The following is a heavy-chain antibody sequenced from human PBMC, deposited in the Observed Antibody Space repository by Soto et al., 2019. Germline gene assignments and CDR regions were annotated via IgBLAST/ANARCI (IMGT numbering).Heavy chain of an antibody. CDR3: AKDLETPNYGPPYYYGMDV. Sequence: GGSLRLSCAASGFTFSSYGMHWVRQAPGKGLDWVAVISYDGSNKYYADSVKGRFTISRDNSKNTLYLQMNSLRAEDTAVYYCAKDLETPNYGPPYYYGMDVWGQGTTVTVSS. CDR2: ISYDGSNK. CDR1: GFTFSSYG. V-gene: IGHV3-30*18. D-gene: IGHD3-16*01. J-gene: IGHJ6*02.